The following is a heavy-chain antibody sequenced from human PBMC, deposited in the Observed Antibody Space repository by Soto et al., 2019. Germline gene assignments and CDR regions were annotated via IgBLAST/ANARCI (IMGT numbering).Heavy chain of an antibody. CDR1: GFTFSDYY. CDR3: AKDRDCSSTSCPNWFDP. Sequence: PGGSLRLSCAASGFTFSDYYMSWIRQAPGKGLEWVSYISSSGSTIYYADSVKGRFTISRDNSKNTLYLQMNSLRAEDTAVYYCAKDRDCSSTSCPNWFDPWGQGTQVTVSS. D-gene: IGHD2-2*01. CDR2: ISSSGSTI. J-gene: IGHJ5*02. V-gene: IGHV3-11*01.